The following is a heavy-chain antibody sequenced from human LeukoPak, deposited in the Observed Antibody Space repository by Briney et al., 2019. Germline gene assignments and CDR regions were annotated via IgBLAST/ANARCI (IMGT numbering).Heavy chain of an antibody. D-gene: IGHD3-22*01. CDR3: ARLGSYDSSGYYYGYFDY. CDR2: IYPGESET. V-gene: IGHV5-51*01. Sequence: GESLKISCKGSGYSFTSYWIGWVRQMPGKGLEWMGIIYPGESETRYSPSFQGQVTISADKSISTAYLQWSSLKASDTAMYYCARLGSYDSSGYYYGYFDYWGQGTLVTVSS. J-gene: IGHJ4*02. CDR1: GYSFTSYW.